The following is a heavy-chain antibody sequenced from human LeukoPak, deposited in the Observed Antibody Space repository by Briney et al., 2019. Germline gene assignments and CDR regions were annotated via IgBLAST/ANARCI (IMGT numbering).Heavy chain of an antibody. CDR3: ARHFGVVTKGVYYYYYGMDV. CDR2: IYSGGST. CDR1: GFTFSNAW. V-gene: IGHV3-66*04. Sequence: GGSLRLSCAASGFTFSNAWMSWVRQAPGKGLEWVSVIYSGGSTYYADSVKGRFTISRDNSKNTLYLQMNSLRAEDTAVYYCARHFGVVTKGVYYYYYGMDVWGQGTTVTVTS. D-gene: IGHD3-3*01. J-gene: IGHJ6*02.